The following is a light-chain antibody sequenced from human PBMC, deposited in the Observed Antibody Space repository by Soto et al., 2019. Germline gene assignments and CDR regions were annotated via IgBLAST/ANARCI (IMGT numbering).Light chain of an antibody. Sequence: EIVLTQSPGTLSLSPGERATLSCRASQSVSSSYLAWYQQKPGQAPRLLIYGASSRATGIPDRFSGSGSGXXXXXXXSRLEPEDFAVYYCQQYGSSLLTFGGGTKVEIK. CDR2: GAS. CDR3: QQYGSSLLT. CDR1: QSVSSSY. J-gene: IGKJ4*01. V-gene: IGKV3-20*01.